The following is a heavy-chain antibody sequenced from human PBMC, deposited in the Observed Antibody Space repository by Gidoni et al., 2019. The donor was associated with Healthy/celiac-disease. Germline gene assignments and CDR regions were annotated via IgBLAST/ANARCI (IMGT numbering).Heavy chain of an antibody. D-gene: IGHD5-12*01. CDR2: ISYDGSNK. CDR1: GFTFSSYG. V-gene: IGHV3-30*18. J-gene: IGHJ4*02. Sequence: QVQLVESGGGVVQPGRSLRLSCEASGFTFSSYGMSWVRQAPGKGLEWVAVISYDGSNKYYADSVKGRFTISRDNSKNTLYLQMNSLRAEDTAVYYCAKDRGRDGYNWGGYYFDYWGQGTLVTVSS. CDR3: AKDRGRDGYNWGGYYFDY.